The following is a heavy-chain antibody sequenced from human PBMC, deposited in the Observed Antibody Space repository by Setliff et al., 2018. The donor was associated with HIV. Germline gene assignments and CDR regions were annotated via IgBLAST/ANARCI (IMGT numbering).Heavy chain of an antibody. J-gene: IGHJ1*01. CDR2: IYYSGST. CDR3: ARVPTSSWYVTTQRTKEYFHH. D-gene: IGHD6-13*01. V-gene: IGHV4-39*07. CDR1: GGSISSSSYY. Sequence: PSETLSLTCTVSGGSISSSSYYWGWIRQPPGKGLEWIGSIYYSGSTYYNPSLKSRVTISTDTSRNQFSLRLSSVTAADTAIYYCARVPTSSWYVTTQRTKEYFHHWGQGTLVTVSS.